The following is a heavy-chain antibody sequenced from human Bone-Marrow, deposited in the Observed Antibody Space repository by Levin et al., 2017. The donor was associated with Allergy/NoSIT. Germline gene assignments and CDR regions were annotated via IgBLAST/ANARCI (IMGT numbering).Heavy chain of an antibody. CDR2: IYPGDSET. D-gene: IGHD4-23*01. V-gene: IGHV5-51*01. J-gene: IGHJ4*02. CDR3: ARQADELPPYDGGWVEEHYYDY. Sequence: GGSLRLSCQGSGYQFTDYWIGWVRQLPGKGLEWMGNIYPGDSETRSRPSFQGQVTISVDKSIHTAYLQWDSLRASDTAMYYCARQADELPPYDGGWVEEHYYDYWGQGTLVTVSS. CDR1: GYQFTDYW.